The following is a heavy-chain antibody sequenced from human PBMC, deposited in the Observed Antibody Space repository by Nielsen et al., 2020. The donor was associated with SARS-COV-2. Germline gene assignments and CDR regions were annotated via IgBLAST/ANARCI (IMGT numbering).Heavy chain of an antibody. V-gene: IGHV3-23*01. D-gene: IGHD3-16*01. CDR2: IGTTGDKT. CDR3: AKIRCSQRHYFGF. Sequence: GESLKISCAASGFSFSSYAMTWVRQAPGKGLEWVSSIGTTGDKTFYADSVKGRFTISRDNSKNTLYLQLNSLRAEDTAVFYCAKIRCSQRHYFGFWGQGTLVTVSS. CDR1: GFSFSSYA. J-gene: IGHJ4*02.